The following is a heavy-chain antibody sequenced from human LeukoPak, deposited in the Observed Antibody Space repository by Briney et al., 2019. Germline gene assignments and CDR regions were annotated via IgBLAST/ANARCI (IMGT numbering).Heavy chain of an antibody. CDR2: IYYSGST. D-gene: IGHD3-16*01. CDR1: GGSISSYY. J-gene: IGHJ5*02. CDR3: ARFTPQGYGWGGYNRFDP. Sequence: SETLSLTCTVSGGSISSYYWSWIRQPPGKGLEWIGYIYYSGSTHYNPSLKSRVTISVDTSKNQFSLNLTSVTAADTAVYYCARFTPQGYGWGGYNRFDPWGQGTLVTVSS. V-gene: IGHV4-59*01.